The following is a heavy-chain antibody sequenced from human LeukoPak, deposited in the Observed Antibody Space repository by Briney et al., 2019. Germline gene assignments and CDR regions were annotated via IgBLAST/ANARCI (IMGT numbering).Heavy chain of an antibody. CDR3: ARDPRSSGYCSGGSCSDWFDP. V-gene: IGHV4-61*01. J-gene: IGHJ5*02. Sequence: SETLSLTCTVSGGSVSRGSYYWSWIRQPPGKGLEWLGYYYYNGSTNYNPSLKSRVTISVDTSKNQFSLKLSSVTAADTAVYYCARDPRSSGYCSGGSCSDWFDPWGQGTLVTVSS. CDR1: GGSVSRGSYY. D-gene: IGHD2-15*01. CDR2: YYYNGST.